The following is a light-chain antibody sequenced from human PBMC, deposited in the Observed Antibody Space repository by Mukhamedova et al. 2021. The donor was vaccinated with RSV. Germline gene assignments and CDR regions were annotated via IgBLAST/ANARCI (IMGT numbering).Light chain of an antibody. CDR1: GHSSYA. J-gene: IGLJ2*01. V-gene: IGLV4-69*01. CDR3: QPWGTGIHVV. CDR2: LNSDGSH. Sequence: GHSSYAIAWHQQQPEKGPRYLMKLNSDGSHSKGDGIPDRFSGSSSGAERYLTISSLQSEDEADYYCQPWGTGIHVVFGGGTKLTVL.